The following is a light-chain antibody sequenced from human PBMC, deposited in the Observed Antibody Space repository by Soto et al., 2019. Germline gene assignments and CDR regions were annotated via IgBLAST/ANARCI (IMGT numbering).Light chain of an antibody. J-gene: IGLJ2*01. CDR3: QSYDSSNPVV. CDR1: SGSIASNY. Sequence: NFMLTQPHSVSESPGKTVTISCTRSSGSIASNYVQWYQQRPGSAPTTLIYEDDQRPSGVPDRFSGSIDRSSNSAFLTISGLKTEDEADYYCQSYDSSNPVVFGGGTKLTVL. CDR2: EDD. V-gene: IGLV6-57*04.